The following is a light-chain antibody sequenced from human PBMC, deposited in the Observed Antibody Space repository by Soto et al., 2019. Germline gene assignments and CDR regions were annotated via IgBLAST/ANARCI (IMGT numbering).Light chain of an antibody. Sequence: QSVLTQPPSASGTPGQRVTISCSGSGSNIGGHAVNWYQQLPGTAPKLLIYANTLRPSGVPDRFSGSKSGTSASLAISGLQSEDEADYCCAAWDDSLNGVFGGGTKVTVL. CDR1: GSNIGGHA. V-gene: IGLV1-44*01. J-gene: IGLJ3*02. CDR3: AAWDDSLNGV. CDR2: ANT.